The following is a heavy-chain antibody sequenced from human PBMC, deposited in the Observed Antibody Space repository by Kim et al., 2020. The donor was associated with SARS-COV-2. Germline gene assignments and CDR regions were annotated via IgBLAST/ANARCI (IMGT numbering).Heavy chain of an antibody. CDR2: INHSGST. CDR1: GGSFSGYY. V-gene: IGHV4-34*01. D-gene: IGHD1-7*01. J-gene: IGHJ4*02. Sequence: SETLSLTCAVYGGSFSGYYWSWIRQPPGKGLEWIGEINHSGSTNYNPSLKSRVTISVDTSKNQFSLKLSSVTAADTAVYYCARGVSSRLGITGTRRPIWIDYWGQGTLVTVSS. CDR3: ARGVSSRLGITGTRRPIWIDY.